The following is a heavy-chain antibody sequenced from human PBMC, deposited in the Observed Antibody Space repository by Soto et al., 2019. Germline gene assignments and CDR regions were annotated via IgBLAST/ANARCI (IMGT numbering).Heavy chain of an antibody. CDR2: IYYSGST. D-gene: IGHD4-17*01. V-gene: IGHV4-30-4*01. CDR1: GGSISSGDYY. Sequence: SETLSLTCTVSGGSISSGDYYWSWIRQPPWKGLEWIGYIYYSGSTYYNPSLKSRVTISVDTSKTQFSLKLSSVTAADTAVYYCARIHFGDEPSYYYYGMDVWGQGXTVTVYS. J-gene: IGHJ6*02. CDR3: ARIHFGDEPSYYYYGMDV.